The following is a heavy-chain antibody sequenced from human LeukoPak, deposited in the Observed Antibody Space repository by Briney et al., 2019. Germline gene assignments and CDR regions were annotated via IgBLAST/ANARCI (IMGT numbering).Heavy chain of an antibody. J-gene: IGHJ4*02. V-gene: IGHV4-4*07. D-gene: IGHD6-13*01. Sequence: SETLSLTCTVSGGSISSYYWSWIRQPAGKGLEWIGRIYTSGSTNSNPSLKSRVTMSVDTSKNQFSLKLSSVTAADTAVYYCARDHPGIAAAGKDYFDYWGQGTLVPVSS. CDR3: ARDHPGIAAAGKDYFDY. CDR2: IYTSGST. CDR1: GGSISSYY.